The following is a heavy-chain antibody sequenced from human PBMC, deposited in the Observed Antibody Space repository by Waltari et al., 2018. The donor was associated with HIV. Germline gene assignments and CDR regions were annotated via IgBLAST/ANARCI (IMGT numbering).Heavy chain of an antibody. V-gene: IGHV1-8*01. J-gene: IGHJ6*02. CDR1: GYDFDNHD. D-gene: IGHD2-2*01. CDR2: VNPHSGRS. Sequence: QVFLLQSVAEVKRPGETMRISCTTFGYDFDNHDINWVRQASRPGLAWVGWVNPHSGRSDYAGRFHGRVSLTVNVSTNMAHLEMTSLTSDDTAVYYCARGAPSLNVNNFKHYAMDVWGQGTTIIVS. CDR3: ARGAPSLNVNNFKHYAMDV.